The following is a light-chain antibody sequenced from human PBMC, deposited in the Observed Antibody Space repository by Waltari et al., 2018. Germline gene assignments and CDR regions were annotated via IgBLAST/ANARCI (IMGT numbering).Light chain of an antibody. CDR3: QQYLKWPLT. CDR2: RAS. V-gene: IGKV3-15*01. CDR1: QSVSDA. Sequence: EIVMTLSPATLSVSPGERATLSCRASQSVSDALAWYQQIPGQAPRLLIYRASTRATGIPARFSGSGSGTEFTLTISSLQSEDFAVYSCQQYLKWPLTFGQGTRLE. J-gene: IGKJ5*01.